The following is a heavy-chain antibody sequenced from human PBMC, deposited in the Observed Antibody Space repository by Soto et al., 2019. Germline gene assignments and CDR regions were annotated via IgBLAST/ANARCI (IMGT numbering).Heavy chain of an antibody. D-gene: IGHD6-19*01. CDR1: GFSLSSTRVA. CDR2: IYWDDDK. CDR3: AHNVVAGLGYYFDY. Sequence: QITLKESGPTLVKPTQPLTLTCTFSGFSLSSTRVAVGWIRQPPGKALEWLALIYWDDDKRYSPFLKSRLTITKDTSKNQVVLTLTNMDPVDTATYYCAHNVVAGLGYYFDYWGQGTLVTVSS. J-gene: IGHJ4*02. V-gene: IGHV2-5*02.